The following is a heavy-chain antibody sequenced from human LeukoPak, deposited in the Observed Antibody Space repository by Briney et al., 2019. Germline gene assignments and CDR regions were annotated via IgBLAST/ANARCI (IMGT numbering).Heavy chain of an antibody. D-gene: IGHD3-10*01. J-gene: IGHJ3*02. CDR3: AREGRYYGSGSHRDGFDI. CDR2: ITSSGSTI. CDR1: GFTFSRYE. Sequence: GGSLRLSCAAPGFTFSRYEMNWVRQAPGKGLEWVSYITSSGSTIYYADSVKGRFTISRHNAKNSLYLQMNSLRAEDTAVYYCAREGRYYGSGSHRDGFDIWGQGTMVTVSS. V-gene: IGHV3-48*03.